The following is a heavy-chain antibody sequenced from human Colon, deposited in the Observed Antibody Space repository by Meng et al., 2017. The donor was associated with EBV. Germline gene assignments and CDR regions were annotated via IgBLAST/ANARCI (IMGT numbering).Heavy chain of an antibody. J-gene: IGHJ4*02. Sequence: QGQLQRPGPGLVKPSETLSLSCAVSGGSISSVYWWTWVRQSPGKGLEWIGEIYHSGSTNYNPSLKSRVTISVDKSKNQFSLKLTSVTAADTAVYYCARGGYYSFDYWGQRTLVTVSS. CDR1: GGSISSVYW. CDR3: ARGGYYSFDY. CDR2: IYHSGST. V-gene: IGHV4-4*02. D-gene: IGHD5-18*01.